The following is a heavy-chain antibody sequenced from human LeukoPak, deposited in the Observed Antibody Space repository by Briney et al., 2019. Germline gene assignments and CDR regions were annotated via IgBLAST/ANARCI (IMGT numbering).Heavy chain of an antibody. CDR2: IRSKANSYAT. Sequence: GGSLRLSCAASGFTFSGPPMHWVRQASGKGLEWVGRIRSKANSYATTYAASVKGRLTISRDDSKNTAYLQMNSLKTEDTAVYYCASPYYDILTGYYGYWGQGTLVTVSS. V-gene: IGHV3-73*01. CDR1: GFTFSGPP. CDR3: ASPYYDILTGYYGY. D-gene: IGHD3-9*01. J-gene: IGHJ4*02.